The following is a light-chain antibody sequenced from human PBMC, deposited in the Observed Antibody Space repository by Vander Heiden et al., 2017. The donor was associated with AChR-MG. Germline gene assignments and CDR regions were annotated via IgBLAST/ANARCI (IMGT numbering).Light chain of an antibody. CDR1: QSLLHKNGYHY. J-gene: IGKJ2*02. Sequence: VMSQSPLSLAVSPGAPASVSCGSSQSLLHKNGYHYLDWYLQKPGQSPQLLIYLGSNRASGVPDRFSGSGSGTDFTLKISRVGPEDVGVYYCMEALQSPCTFGQGTKLEIK. CDR2: LGS. CDR3: MEALQSPCT. V-gene: IGKV2-28*01.